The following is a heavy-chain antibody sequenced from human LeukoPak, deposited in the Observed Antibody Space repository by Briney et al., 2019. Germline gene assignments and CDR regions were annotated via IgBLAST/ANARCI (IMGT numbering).Heavy chain of an antibody. CDR3: AKDRGSSGWWYFDY. CDR1: GFTFDDYA. CDR2: ISWNSGSI. V-gene: IGHV3-9*01. J-gene: IGHJ4*02. Sequence: GGSLRLSCAASGFTFDDYAMHWVRQAPGKGLEWVSGISWNSGSIGYADSVKGRFTISRDNAKNSLYLQTNSLRAEDTALYYCAKDRGSSGWWYFDYWGQGTLATVSS. D-gene: IGHD6-19*01.